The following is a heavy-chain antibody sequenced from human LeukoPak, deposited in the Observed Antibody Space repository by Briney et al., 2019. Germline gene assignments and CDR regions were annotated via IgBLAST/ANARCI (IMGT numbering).Heavy chain of an antibody. CDR1: GGSISSYY. V-gene: IGHV4-59*01. Sequence: SETLSLTCTVSGGSISSYYWSWIRQPPGKGLEWIGYIYYSGSTNYNPSLKSRVTISVDTSKNQFSLKLSSVTAADTAVYYCARSIDVAVNFDYWGQGTLVTVSS. D-gene: IGHD4-17*01. CDR2: IYYSGST. J-gene: IGHJ4*02. CDR3: ARSIDVAVNFDY.